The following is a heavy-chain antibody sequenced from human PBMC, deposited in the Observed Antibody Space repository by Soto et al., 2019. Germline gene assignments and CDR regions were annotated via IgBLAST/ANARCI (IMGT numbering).Heavy chain of an antibody. D-gene: IGHD2-21*01. Sequence: EVQLVESGGGTVQPGGSLRLSCAASGYTFSTYWMHWVRQAPGKGLVWVSRINPESTTINYADSVRGRFTISRDNAKNTLSLQMNSLRAEDTAVYYCTRDTCGPYDHWGQGTLVTVSP. CDR2: INPESTTI. V-gene: IGHV3-74*01. CDR1: GYTFSTYW. J-gene: IGHJ4*02. CDR3: TRDTCGPYDH.